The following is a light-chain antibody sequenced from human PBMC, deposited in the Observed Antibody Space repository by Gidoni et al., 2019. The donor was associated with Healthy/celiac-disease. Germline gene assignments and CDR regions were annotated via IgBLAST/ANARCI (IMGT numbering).Light chain of an antibody. CDR3: QQYGSSLWT. CDR2: GAS. CDR1: QSVRSSY. J-gene: IGKJ1*01. V-gene: IGKV3-20*01. Sequence: EIVLTQSTGTLSLSPGERATLSCRASQSVRSSYLAWYQQKPGQAPRLLIYGASSRATGIPDRFSGSGYGTDFTLTISRLEPEDFAVYYCQQYGSSLWTFGQGTKVEIK.